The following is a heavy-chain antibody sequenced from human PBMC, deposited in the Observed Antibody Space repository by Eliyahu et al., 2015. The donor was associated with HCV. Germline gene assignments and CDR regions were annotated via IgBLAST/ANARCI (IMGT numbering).Heavy chain of an antibody. D-gene: IGHD3-10*01. V-gene: IGHV4-59*01. J-gene: IGHJ6*02. CDR3: ARGTYGSGSFYYYYYGMDV. Sequence: QVQLQESGPGLVKPSETLSLTCTVSGXSIXSYYWSWIRQPPGXGLEWIGYIYYSGSTNYNPSLKSRVTISVDTSKNQFSLKLSSVTAADTAVYYCARGTYGSGSFYYYYYGMDVWGQGTTVTVSS. CDR2: IYYSGST. CDR1: GXSIXSYY.